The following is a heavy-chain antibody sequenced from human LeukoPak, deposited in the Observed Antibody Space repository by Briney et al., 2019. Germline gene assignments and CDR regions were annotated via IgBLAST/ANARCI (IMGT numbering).Heavy chain of an antibody. CDR3: ARQVWDYYGSGSYRRAFYYYGMDV. CDR1: GGSISSYY. V-gene: IGHV4-59*08. D-gene: IGHD3-10*01. J-gene: IGHJ6*02. CDR2: IYYSGST. Sequence: SETLSLTCTVSGGSISSYYWSWIRQPPGKGLEWIGYIYYSGSTNYNRSLKSRVTISVDTSKNQFSLKLSSVTAADTAVYYCARQVWDYYGSGSYRRAFYYYGMDVWGQGTTVTVSS.